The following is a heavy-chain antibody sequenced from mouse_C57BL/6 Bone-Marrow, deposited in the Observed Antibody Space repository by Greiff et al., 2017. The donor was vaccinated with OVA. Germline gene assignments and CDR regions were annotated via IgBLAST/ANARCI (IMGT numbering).Heavy chain of an antibody. V-gene: IGHV5-4*01. CDR2: ISDGGSYT. CDR3: ARDNGKYAMDY. CDR1: GFTFSSYA. D-gene: IGHD2-1*01. J-gene: IGHJ4*01. Sequence: EVQGVESGGGLVKPGGSLKLSCAASGFTFSSYAMSWVRQTPEKRLEWVATISDGGSYTYYPDNVKGRFTISRDNAKNNLYLQMSHLKSEDTAMYYCARDNGKYAMDYWGQGTSVTVSS.